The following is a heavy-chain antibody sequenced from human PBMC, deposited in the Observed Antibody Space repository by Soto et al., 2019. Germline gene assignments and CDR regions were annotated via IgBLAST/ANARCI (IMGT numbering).Heavy chain of an antibody. CDR2: IIPIFGTA. CDR3: ARDGVGATSSVRYYYGMDV. CDR1: GGTFSSYA. Sequence: QVQLVQSGAEVKKPGSSVKVSCKASGGTFSSYAISWVRQAPGQGLEWMGGIIPIFGTANYAQKFQGRVTITADKSTSTAYMELSSLRSEDTAVYYCARDGVGATSSVRYYYGMDVWGQGTTVTVS. V-gene: IGHV1-69*06. D-gene: IGHD1-26*01. J-gene: IGHJ6*02.